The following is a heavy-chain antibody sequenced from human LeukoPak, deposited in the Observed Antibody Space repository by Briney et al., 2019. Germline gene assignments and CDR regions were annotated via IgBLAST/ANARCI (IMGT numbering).Heavy chain of an antibody. V-gene: IGHV4-39*07. CDR3: ARSRRGWFDP. J-gene: IGHJ5*02. CDR2: IYYSGSI. D-gene: IGHD3-10*01. CDR1: GAAISSGTYY. Sequence: SETLSLTCTVSGAAISSGTYYWSWIRQPAGKGLEWVGSIYYSGSIYYNPSLKSRVTISVDTSKNQFSLKLSSVTAADTAVYYCARSRRGWFDPWGQGTLVTVSS.